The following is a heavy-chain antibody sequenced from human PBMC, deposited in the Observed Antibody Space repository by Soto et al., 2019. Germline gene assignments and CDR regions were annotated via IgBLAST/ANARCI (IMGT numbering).Heavy chain of an antibody. Sequence: ASVKVSCKASGNSFTTYYMHWVRQAPGQGLEWMGIINPSGGRTTYAQKFQGRVTMTRDTSTSTFHMKLSSLTSEDTAVYYCAGLYHYDSSGYYDYWGQGTPVTVSS. J-gene: IGHJ4*02. CDR1: GNSFTTYY. CDR2: INPSGGRT. CDR3: AGLYHYDSSGYYDY. D-gene: IGHD3-22*01. V-gene: IGHV1-46*01.